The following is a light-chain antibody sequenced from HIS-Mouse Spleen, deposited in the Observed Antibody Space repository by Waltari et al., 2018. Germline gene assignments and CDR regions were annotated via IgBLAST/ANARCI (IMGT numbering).Light chain of an antibody. Sequence: QTALTQTAPVSGSPGQSLTISRTLTSTSAGGNNPVSSDHKHPHKTPKLMCYVVSNRASEVSNRVSGSKSVNTASLTISVLQAEDEADYYCSSYTSSSTPYVFGTGTKVTVL. CDR1: STSAGGNNP. CDR2: VVS. CDR3: SSYTSSSTPYV. J-gene: IGLJ1*01. V-gene: IGLV2-14*01.